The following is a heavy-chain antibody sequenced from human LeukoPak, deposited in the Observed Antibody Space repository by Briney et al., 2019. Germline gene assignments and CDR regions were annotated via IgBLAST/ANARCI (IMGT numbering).Heavy chain of an antibody. Sequence: GGSLRLSCAASGFTFDDYGMSWVRQAPGKGLEWISGINWNGGSTGYADSVKGRFTISRDNAKNSLYLQMNSLRAEDTALYHCATSGEEPGYFDYWGQGTLVTVSS. J-gene: IGHJ4*02. V-gene: IGHV3-20*01. CDR2: INWNGGST. D-gene: IGHD1-14*01. CDR3: ATSGEEPGYFDY. CDR1: GFTFDDYG.